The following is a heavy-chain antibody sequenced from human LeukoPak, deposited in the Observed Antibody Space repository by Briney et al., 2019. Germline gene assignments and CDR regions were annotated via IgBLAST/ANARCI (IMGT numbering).Heavy chain of an antibody. V-gene: IGHV4-28*01. CDR3: ARKENVYYYFDY. Sequence: SDTLSLTCAVSGYSITSSSWWGWIRQPPGKGLEWIGYIYHSGTTYYNPSLQSRVTMSVDTSKNQFSLKLSSVTAVDTAVYYCARKENVYYYFDYWGQGTLVTVSS. CDR1: GYSITSSSW. J-gene: IGHJ4*02. D-gene: IGHD3-10*01. CDR2: IYHSGTT.